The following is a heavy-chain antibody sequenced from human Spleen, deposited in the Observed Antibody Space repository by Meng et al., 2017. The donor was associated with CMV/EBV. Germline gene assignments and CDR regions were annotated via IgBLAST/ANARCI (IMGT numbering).Heavy chain of an antibody. D-gene: IGHD5-12*01. Sequence: SGGTVGSYASGWVRRGSGQRLEWMGVIIPIFGKANYAQEFQRSLTIRTDESTSTAYMELSSLISSDTAVYYCVCDRSRNSGYEGAFDYWGQGTLVTVSS. CDR3: VCDRSRNSGYEGAFDY. CDR1: GGTVGSYA. V-gene: IGHV1-69*05. J-gene: IGHJ4*02. CDR2: IIPIFGKA.